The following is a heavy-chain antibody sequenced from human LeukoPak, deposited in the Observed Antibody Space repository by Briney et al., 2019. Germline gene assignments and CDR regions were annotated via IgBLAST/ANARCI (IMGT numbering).Heavy chain of an antibody. V-gene: IGHV4-34*01. D-gene: IGHD2-21*02. CDR2: INHSGST. J-gene: IGHJ3*02. Sequence: SEPLSLTCAVYGLSFSGYYWSWIRQPPGKGLEWIGEINHSGSTNYNPSLKRRVTISVDTSKNQFSLKLSSVTAADTAVYYCARERGSYCAGDCYPPDAFDIWGQGTMVTVSS. CDR3: ARERGSYCAGDCYPPDAFDI. CDR1: GLSFSGYY.